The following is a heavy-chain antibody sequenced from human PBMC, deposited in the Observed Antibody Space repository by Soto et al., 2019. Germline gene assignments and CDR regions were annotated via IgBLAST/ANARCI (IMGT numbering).Heavy chain of an antibody. D-gene: IGHD6-19*01. J-gene: IGHJ4*02. Sequence: GGSLRLSCAASGFTFSSYAMSWVRQAPGKGLEWVSAISGNGVNTYYADSVKGRFTISRDNSRNTLSLQMSSLRAEDTAIYYCARVPRSRSGWSTYYFDCWGQGTLVTVSS. CDR2: ISGNGVNT. CDR3: ARVPRSRSGWSTYYFDC. V-gene: IGHV3-23*01. CDR1: GFTFSSYA.